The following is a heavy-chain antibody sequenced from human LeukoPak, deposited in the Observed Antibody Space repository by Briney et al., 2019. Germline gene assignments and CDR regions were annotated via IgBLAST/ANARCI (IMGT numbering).Heavy chain of an antibody. V-gene: IGHV1-3*01. CDR1: GYTFTSYA. D-gene: IGHD2-21*01. Sequence: GASVKVSCKASGYTFTSYAMHWVRQAPGQRLEWMGWINAGNGNTKYSQKFQGRVTITRDTSASTAYMELSSLRSEDTAVYYCARPRLGGDYYYGMDVWGQGTTVTVSS. J-gene: IGHJ6*02. CDR3: ARPRLGGDYYYGMDV. CDR2: INAGNGNT.